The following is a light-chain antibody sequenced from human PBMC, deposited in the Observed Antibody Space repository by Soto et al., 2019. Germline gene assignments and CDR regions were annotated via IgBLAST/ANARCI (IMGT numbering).Light chain of an antibody. CDR1: QSVSSSY. CDR3: QQYGRSPLT. V-gene: IGKV3-20*01. CDR2: GAS. Sequence: EVVLTQSPGTVSLSPGXRATLSCRASQSVSSSYLAWYQHKRGQAPRLLMYGASSRATGVPDRFSGWGSGTDFTLTISRLEPEDFAVYYCQQYGRSPLTFGGGTKVDIK. J-gene: IGKJ4*01.